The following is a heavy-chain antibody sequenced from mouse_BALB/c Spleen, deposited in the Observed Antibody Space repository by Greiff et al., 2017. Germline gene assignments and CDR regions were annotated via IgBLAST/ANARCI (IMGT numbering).Heavy chain of an antibody. V-gene: IGHV1-12*01. J-gene: IGHJ2*01. CDR3: AREVPYFDY. CDR2: IYPGNGDT. CDR1: GYTFTSYN. Sequence: VQLQQPGAELVKPGASVKMSCKASGYTFTSYNMHWVKQTPGQGLEWIGAIYPGNGDTSYNQKFKGKATLTADKSSSTAYMQLSSLTSEDSAVYYCAREVPYFDYWGQGTTLTVSS.